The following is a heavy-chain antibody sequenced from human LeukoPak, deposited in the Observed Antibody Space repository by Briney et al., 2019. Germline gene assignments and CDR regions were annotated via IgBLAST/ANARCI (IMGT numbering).Heavy chain of an antibody. J-gene: IGHJ4*02. CDR3: ARGDMVRGVIISWYFDY. CDR2: IYHSGST. CDR1: GGSISSSDW. D-gene: IGHD3-10*01. V-gene: IGHV4-4*02. Sequence: SGTLSLTCAVSGGSISSSDWWSWVRQPPGKGLEWIGEIYHSGSTNYNPSLKSRVTISVDKSKNQFSLKLSSVTAADTAVYYCARGDMVRGVIISWYFDYWGQGTLVTVSS.